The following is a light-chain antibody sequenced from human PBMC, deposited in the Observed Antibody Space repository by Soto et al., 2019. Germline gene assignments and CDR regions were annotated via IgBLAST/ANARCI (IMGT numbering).Light chain of an antibody. J-gene: IGLJ2*01. V-gene: IGLV2-23*01. CDR3: CAYAGSSTYVV. CDR2: EDI. Sequence: QSVLTQPASVSGSPGQSITISCTGTSSDVGRYDLVSWYQQRPGNVPKLMIYEDIKRPSGVSDRFSGSKSGNTASLTISGLQAEDEADYYCCAYAGSSTYVVFGGGTKVTVL. CDR1: SSDVGRYDL.